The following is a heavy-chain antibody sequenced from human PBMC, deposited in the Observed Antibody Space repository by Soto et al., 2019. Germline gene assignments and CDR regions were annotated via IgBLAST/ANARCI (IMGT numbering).Heavy chain of an antibody. V-gene: IGHV1-46*01. CDR1: GYTFTSYY. D-gene: IGHD5-12*01. CDR2: INPSRGST. CDR3: ARDKGPPIVATSAYAFDI. J-gene: IGHJ3*02. Sequence: ASVKVSCKASGYTFTSYYMHWVRQAPGQGLEWMGIINPSRGSTSYAQKFQGRVTITTDKSTSTAYMELSSLRSEDTAVYYCARDKGPPIVATSAYAFDIWGQGTMVTVSS.